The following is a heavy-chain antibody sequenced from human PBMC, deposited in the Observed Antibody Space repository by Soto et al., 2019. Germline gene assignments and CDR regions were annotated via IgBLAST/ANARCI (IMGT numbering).Heavy chain of an antibody. Sequence: ESLKNCYKGSGYSFASYWVGWVRQMPGKGLEWMGIIYPGDSDTRYSPSFQGQVTISADKSISTAYLQWSSLKASGTAMYYCARLDDSSGLTFDYWGQGTLVTVSS. CDR2: IYPGDSDT. CDR1: GYSFASYW. J-gene: IGHJ4*02. D-gene: IGHD3-22*01. V-gene: IGHV5-51*01. CDR3: ARLDDSSGLTFDY.